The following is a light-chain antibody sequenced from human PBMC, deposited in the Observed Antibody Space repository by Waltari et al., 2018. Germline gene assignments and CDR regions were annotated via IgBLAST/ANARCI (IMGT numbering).Light chain of an antibody. CDR2: KAN. Sequence: QPVATHEPPLPVSPGGPATLPSPCSSRPLSSTPLATGSLQSPGQTPRTLVYKANIRSSGVPDRFSGSVLGNKAVLIITGAQAEDESTYYCLLYMGSGIWVFGGGTKLTVL. J-gene: IGLJ3*02. V-gene: IGLV8-61*01. CDR1: SRPLSSTPL. CDR3: LLYMGSGIWV.